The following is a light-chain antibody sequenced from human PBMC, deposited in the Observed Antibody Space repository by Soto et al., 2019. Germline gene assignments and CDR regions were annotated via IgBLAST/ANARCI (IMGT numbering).Light chain of an antibody. Sequence: QSVLTQPASVSGSPGQSITISCTGTSSDVGGYNYVSWYQQHPGKAPKLMIYDVSNRPSGVSNRFSGSKSGNXXSLTISGLQAEDEADYYCSSYTSSSVVFXXGTXXXVL. J-gene: IGLJ2*01. CDR2: DVS. CDR1: SSDVGGYNY. V-gene: IGLV2-14*01. CDR3: SSYTSSSVV.